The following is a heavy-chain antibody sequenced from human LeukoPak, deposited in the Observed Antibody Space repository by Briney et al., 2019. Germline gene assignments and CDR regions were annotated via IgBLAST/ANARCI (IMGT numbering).Heavy chain of an antibody. J-gene: IGHJ4*02. D-gene: IGHD3-16*02. Sequence: GASVKVSCKASGYTFTGYYMHWVRQAPGQGLEWMGRINPNSGGTNYAQKFQGRVTMTRDTSISTAYMEMRRLRSDDTAVYYCAREYYDYVWGSYRRPDYFDYWGQGPRVTVSS. CDR3: AREYYDYVWGSYRRPDYFDY. CDR1: GYTFTGYY. CDR2: INPNSGGT. V-gene: IGHV1-2*06.